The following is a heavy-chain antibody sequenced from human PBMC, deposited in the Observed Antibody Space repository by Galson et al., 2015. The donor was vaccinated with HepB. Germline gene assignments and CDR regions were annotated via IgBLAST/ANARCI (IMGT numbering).Heavy chain of an antibody. Sequence: SETLSLTCTVSGGSISSSIYYWAWIRQPPGKGLEWIGSMYHSGSAYYNPSLKSRVTMSADTSKNQFSLKLSSVTAGDTAVYYCGRDDSNDEWLLKYYSYYNMGVWGQGTTITVSS. CDR3: GRDDSNDEWLLKYYSYYNMGV. J-gene: IGHJ6*02. V-gene: IGHV4-39*07. CDR2: MYHSGSA. D-gene: IGHD3-3*01. CDR1: GGSISSSIYY.